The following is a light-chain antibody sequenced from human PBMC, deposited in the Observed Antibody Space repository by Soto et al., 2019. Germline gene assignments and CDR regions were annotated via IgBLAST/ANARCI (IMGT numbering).Light chain of an antibody. V-gene: IGKV3-20*01. CDR2: GAY. CDR3: QQYESSRRT. J-gene: IGKJ1*01. Sequence: EIVWTQSPGTLSLSPGERATLSCRASLSVASASLAWYQHTPDQAPRLLIHGAYRKPTGIPDRFSGSGSGTYFTLTSSRLERGGFAVTYCQQYESSRRTVGQRTQV. CDR1: LSVASAS.